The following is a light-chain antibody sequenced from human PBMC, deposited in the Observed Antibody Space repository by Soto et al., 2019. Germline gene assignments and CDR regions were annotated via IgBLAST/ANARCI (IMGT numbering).Light chain of an antibody. CDR3: QHYNSNSVA. J-gene: IGKJ1*01. CDR1: QTISSW. CDR2: KAA. V-gene: IGKV1-5*03. Sequence: MQINQSPCTLSGSVGDRVIITCRTSQTISSWLAWYQHKPGKAPKLLNYKAATLKSGVPSRFGGSGSGTEFSLTMSSLQPDDFDTYYCQHYNSNSVALGEVTK.